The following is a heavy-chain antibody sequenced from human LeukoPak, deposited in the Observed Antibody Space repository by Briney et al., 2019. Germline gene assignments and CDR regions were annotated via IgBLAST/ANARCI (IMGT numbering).Heavy chain of an antibody. V-gene: IGHV3-11*01. CDR3: ARGGYYDFSYGMDV. D-gene: IGHD3-3*01. Sequence: GSLRLPCAASGFTFRDYYMSWIRPAPGKGLEWVSYISSSGSTIYYADPGKGRFTISRDNAKNSLYLQMNSLRAEDTAVYYCARGGYYDFSYGMDVWGQGTTVTVSS. CDR2: ISSSGSTI. J-gene: IGHJ6*02. CDR1: GFTFRDYY.